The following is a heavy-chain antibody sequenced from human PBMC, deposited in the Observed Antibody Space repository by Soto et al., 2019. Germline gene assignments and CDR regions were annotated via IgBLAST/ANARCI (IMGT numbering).Heavy chain of an antibody. J-gene: IGHJ4*02. Sequence: QVHLQQWGAGLLKPSATLSLTCAVNGGAFNGYYWTWIRQSPGKGLQWIGEINHSGTVDYNPSLKSRVTFSIDTSKNQFSLTLTSVTAADTAVYYCARAGAALVRGSIGGFDYWGQGTLVTVSS. CDR3: ARAGAALVRGSIGGFDY. D-gene: IGHD3-10*01. V-gene: IGHV4-34*01. CDR1: GGAFNGYY. CDR2: INHSGTV.